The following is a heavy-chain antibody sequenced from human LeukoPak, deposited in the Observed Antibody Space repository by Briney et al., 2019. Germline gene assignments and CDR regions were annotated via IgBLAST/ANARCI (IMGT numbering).Heavy chain of an antibody. CDR3: ARHFTYYYDSSGYPRDAFDI. Sequence: SETLSLTCTVSGGSISPYYWSWIRQSPGKGLVWIGYIYYSGSTNYNPSLKSRVTISVDMSKNQVSLKLSSVTAADTALYYCARHFTYYYDSSGYPRDAFDIWGQGTMVTVPS. CDR1: GGSISPYY. V-gene: IGHV4-59*08. CDR2: IYYSGST. J-gene: IGHJ3*02. D-gene: IGHD3-22*01.